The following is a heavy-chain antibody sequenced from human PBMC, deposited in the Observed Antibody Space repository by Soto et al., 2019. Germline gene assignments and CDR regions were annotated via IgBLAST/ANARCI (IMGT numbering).Heavy chain of an antibody. CDR3: ARVAAYGSGKALYYYYGMDV. CDR1: VGSISSGGYY. J-gene: IGHJ6*02. Sequence: PSETLSLTCTVSVGSISSGGYYWSWIRRHPGKGLEWIGYIYYSGSTYYNPSLKSRVTISVDTSKNQFSLKLSSVTAADTAVYYCARVAAYGSGKALYYYYGMDVWGQGTTVTVSS. V-gene: IGHV4-31*03. D-gene: IGHD3-10*01. CDR2: IYYSGST.